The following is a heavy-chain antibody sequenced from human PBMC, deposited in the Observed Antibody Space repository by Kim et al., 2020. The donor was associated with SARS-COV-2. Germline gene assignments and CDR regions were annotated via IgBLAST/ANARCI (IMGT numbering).Heavy chain of an antibody. CDR1: GGSFSGYY. V-gene: IGHV4-34*01. CDR2: INHSGST. CDR3: ARGRASFDY. Sequence: SETLSLTCAVYGGSFSGYYWSWIRQPPGKGLEWIGEINHSGSTNYNPSLKSRVTISVDTSKNQFSLKLSSVTAADTAVYYCARGRASFDYWGQGTLVTVSS. J-gene: IGHJ4*02.